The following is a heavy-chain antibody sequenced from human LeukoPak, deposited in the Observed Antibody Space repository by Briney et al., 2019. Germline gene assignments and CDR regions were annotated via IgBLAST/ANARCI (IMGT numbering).Heavy chain of an antibody. J-gene: IGHJ6*02. D-gene: IGHD1-26*01. CDR1: GFTFSSYW. CDR3: ARGGSYYLAGDYYGMDV. Sequence: PGGSLRLSCAASGFTFSSYWMSWVRQAPGKGLEWVANIKQDGSEKYYVDSVKGRFTISRDNAKNSLYLQMNSLRAEDTAVYYCARGGSYYLAGDYYGMDVWGQGTTVTVSS. V-gene: IGHV3-7*03. CDR2: IKQDGSEK.